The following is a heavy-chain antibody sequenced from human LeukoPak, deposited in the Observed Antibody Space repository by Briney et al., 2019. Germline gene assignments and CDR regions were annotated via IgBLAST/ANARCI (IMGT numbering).Heavy chain of an antibody. CDR3: ARSSYDSSGWNFDY. CDR1: GLTFSSYE. CDR2: ISSSGSTI. V-gene: IGHV3-48*03. D-gene: IGHD3-22*01. J-gene: IGHJ4*02. Sequence: PGGSLRLSCAASGLTFSSYEMNWVRQAPGKGLEWVSYISSSGSTIYYADSVKGRFTISRDNAKNSLYLQMNSLRAEDTAAYYCARSSYDSSGWNFDYWGQGTLVTVSS.